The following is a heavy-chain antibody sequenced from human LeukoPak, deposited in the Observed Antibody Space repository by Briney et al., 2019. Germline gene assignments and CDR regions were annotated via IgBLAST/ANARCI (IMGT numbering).Heavy chain of an antibody. CDR3: AKSSGYNYEYYFDY. V-gene: IGHV3-23*01. J-gene: IGHJ4*02. CDR2: ISGSESRA. D-gene: IGHD5-18*01. Sequence: GGSLRLSCAASGFDFSTYAMSWVRQAPGKGLEWVSRISGSESRADYADSVKGRLTISRDNSKNTLYLQISSLRAGDTAVYYCAKSSGYNYEYYFDYWGQGTLVTVSS. CDR1: GFDFSTYA.